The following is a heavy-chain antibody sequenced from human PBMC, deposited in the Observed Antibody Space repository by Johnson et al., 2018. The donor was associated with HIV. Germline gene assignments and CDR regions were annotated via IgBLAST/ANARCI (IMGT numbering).Heavy chain of an antibody. CDR2: IYSGGST. V-gene: IGHV3-66*02. J-gene: IGHJ3*02. CDR3: AKPLGGRDTAMVAIGFDI. CDR1: GFTVSSNY. D-gene: IGHD5-18*01. Sequence: VQLVESGGGVVQPGRSLRLSCAASGFTVSSNYMSWVRQAPGKGLEWVSVIYSGGSTYYADSVKGRFTISRDKNMLYLQMNSLRAEDTAVYYCAKPLGGRDTAMVAIGFDIWGQGTMLTVSS.